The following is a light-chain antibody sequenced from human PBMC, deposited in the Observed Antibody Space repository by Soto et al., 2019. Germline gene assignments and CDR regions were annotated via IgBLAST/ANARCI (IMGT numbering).Light chain of an antibody. J-gene: IGKJ4*01. V-gene: IGKV1-8*01. CDR2: AAS. CDR3: QQYYSYPSL. Sequence: AIRITQSPSSFSASTGDRVTITCRASQGISSYLAWYQQKPGKAPKLLIYAASTLQSGVPSRFSGSGSGTDFTLTISCLQSEDFATYYCQQYYSYPSLFGGGTKVDIK. CDR1: QGISSY.